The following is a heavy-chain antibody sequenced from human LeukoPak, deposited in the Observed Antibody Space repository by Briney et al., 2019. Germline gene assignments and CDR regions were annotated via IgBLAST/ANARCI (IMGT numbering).Heavy chain of an antibody. D-gene: IGHD6-13*01. Sequence: LRLSCAASGFTFSSYAMSWVRQAPGKGPEWIGYIYHSGSTYYNPSLKSRVTISVDRSKNQFSLKLSSVTAADTAVYYCARNRGAYSSSFLDYWGQGTLVTVSS. CDR2: IYHSGST. J-gene: IGHJ4*02. CDR3: ARNRGAYSSSFLDY. V-gene: IGHV4-30-2*01. CDR1: GFTFSSYA.